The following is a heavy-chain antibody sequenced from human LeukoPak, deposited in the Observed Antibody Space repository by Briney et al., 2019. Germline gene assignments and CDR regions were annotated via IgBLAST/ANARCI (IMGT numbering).Heavy chain of an antibody. Sequence: PGGSLRLSCAASGFTFSTYGMHWVRQAPGKGLEWVAFIRYDGNNKYYADSVKGRFTISRDNSKNTLYLQMDSLRAEDAAVYYCARRCCGTGSWSWGSDYWGQGTLVTVSS. CDR2: IRYDGNNK. CDR3: ARRCCGTGSWSWGSDY. V-gene: IGHV3-30*02. CDR1: GFTFSTYG. J-gene: IGHJ4*02. D-gene: IGHD2-15*01.